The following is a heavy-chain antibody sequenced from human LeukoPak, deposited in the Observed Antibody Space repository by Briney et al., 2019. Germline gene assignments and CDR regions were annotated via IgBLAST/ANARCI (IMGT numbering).Heavy chain of an antibody. CDR2: ISSSSSYI. Sequence: GGSLRLSYAASGFTFSSYSMNWVRQAPGKGLEWVSSISSSSSYIYYADSVKGRFTISRDNAKNSLYLQMNSLRAEDTAVYYCARLCSSTSWEDYWGQGTPVTVSS. CDR3: ARLCSSTSWEDY. CDR1: GFTFSSYS. J-gene: IGHJ4*02. D-gene: IGHD2-2*01. V-gene: IGHV3-21*01.